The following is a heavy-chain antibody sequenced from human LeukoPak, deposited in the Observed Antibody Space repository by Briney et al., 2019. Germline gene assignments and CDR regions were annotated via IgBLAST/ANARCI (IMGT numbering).Heavy chain of an antibody. CDR3: AAEVSPKVFDY. V-gene: IGHV3-11*01. Sequence: PGGSLRLSCASSGFIFSDYYMSWIRQVPGKGLEWIAYISARGDVIYSVDSVKGRFTISRDNAKNLLYLQMNSLRGDDTVVYYRAAEVSPKVFDYRGQGTLVTVSS. CDR1: GFIFSDYY. J-gene: IGHJ4*02. CDR2: ISARGDVI.